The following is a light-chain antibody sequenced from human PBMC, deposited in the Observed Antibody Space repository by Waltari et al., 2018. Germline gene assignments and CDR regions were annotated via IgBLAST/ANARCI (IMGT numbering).Light chain of an antibody. CDR2: AAS. Sequence: DIQMTQSPSSLSASLGDRVTFTCRASQGIANYLAWYQQKPGRVPRLLISAASTLQPGVPSRFSGSGSGTDFTLTISSLQPEDVATYYCQKYNSAPFTFGPGTRLDIE. V-gene: IGKV1-27*01. J-gene: IGKJ3*01. CDR3: QKYNSAPFT. CDR1: QGIANY.